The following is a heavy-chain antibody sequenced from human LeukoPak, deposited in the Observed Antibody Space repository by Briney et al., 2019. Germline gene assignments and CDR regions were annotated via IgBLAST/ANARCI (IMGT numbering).Heavy chain of an antibody. Sequence: IPSQTLSLTCTVSGDSISSGDYYWSWIRQPAGKGLEWIGRISSSGSTNYNPSLKSRVTISVDTSKNQFSLKLSSVTAADTAVYYCAREGRFGELLTLAYYYYMDVWGKGTTVTISS. CDR1: GDSISSGDYY. CDR2: ISSSGST. J-gene: IGHJ6*03. D-gene: IGHD3-10*01. V-gene: IGHV4-61*02. CDR3: AREGRFGELLTLAYYYYMDV.